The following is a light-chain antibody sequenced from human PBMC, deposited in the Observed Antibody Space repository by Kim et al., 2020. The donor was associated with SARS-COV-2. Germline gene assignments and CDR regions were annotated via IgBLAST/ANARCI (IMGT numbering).Light chain of an antibody. J-gene: IGKJ1*01. CDR3: QQYGGT. CDR2: GAS. V-gene: IGKV3-20*01. Sequence: LSLSPGHRATPSCRATQSVSSSYLAWYQQNPGQAPRLLIYGASSRATGIPDRFSGSGSGTDFTLTISRLEPEDFAVYYCQQYGGTFGQGTKVDIK. CDR1: QSVSSSY.